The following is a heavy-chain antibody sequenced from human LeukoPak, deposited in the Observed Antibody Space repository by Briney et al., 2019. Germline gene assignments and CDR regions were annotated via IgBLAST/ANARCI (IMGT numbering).Heavy chain of an antibody. CDR3: ARVRGYYDSSGYSGH. D-gene: IGHD3-22*01. CDR1: GFTFSSYE. V-gene: IGHV3-48*03. Sequence: GGSLRLSCAASGFTFSSYEMNWVRRAPGKGLEWVSYISSSGSTIYYADSVKGRFTISRDNAKNSLYLQMNSLRAEDTAVYYCARVRGYYDSSGYSGHWGQGTLVTVSS. CDR2: ISSSGSTI. J-gene: IGHJ4*02.